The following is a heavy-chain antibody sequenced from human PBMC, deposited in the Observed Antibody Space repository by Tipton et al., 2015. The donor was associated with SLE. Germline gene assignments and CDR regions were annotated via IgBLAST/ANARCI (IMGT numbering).Heavy chain of an antibody. CDR1: GYSISSGYY. CDR3: ASMGRQSPLDY. V-gene: IGHV4-38-2*02. J-gene: IGHJ4*02. Sequence: LRLSCTVSGYSISSGYYWGWIRQPPGKGLEWIGSIHHSGSTYYNPSLKSRVTISVDTSKNQFSLKLSSVTAADTAVYYCASMGRQSPLDYWGQGTLVTVSS. CDR2: IHHSGST.